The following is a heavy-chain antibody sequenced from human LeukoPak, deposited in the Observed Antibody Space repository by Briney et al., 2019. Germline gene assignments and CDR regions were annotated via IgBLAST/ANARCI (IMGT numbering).Heavy chain of an antibody. CDR2: ISSSSSYI. Sequence: GGSLRLSCAASGFTFSSYSMNWVRQAPGKGLEWVSSISSSSSYIYYADSVKGRFTISRDNAKNSLYLQMNSLRAEDTAVYYCASLTGNSGSYYRYFDYWGQGTLVTVSS. V-gene: IGHV3-21*01. J-gene: IGHJ4*02. D-gene: IGHD1-26*01. CDR3: ASLTGNSGSYYRYFDY. CDR1: GFTFSSYS.